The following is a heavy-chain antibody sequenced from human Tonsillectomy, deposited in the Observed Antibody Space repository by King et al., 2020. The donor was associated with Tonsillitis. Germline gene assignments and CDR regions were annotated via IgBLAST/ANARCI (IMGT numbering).Heavy chain of an antibody. V-gene: IGHV4-59*08. CDR3: ARHGGRAVAGTGIGWWFDP. CDR2: IYYSGST. J-gene: IGHJ5*02. CDR1: GGSISSYY. D-gene: IGHD6-19*01. Sequence: QLQESGPGLVKPSETLSLTCTVSGGSISSYYWSWIRQPPGKGLEWIGYIYYSGSTNYNPSLKSRVTISVDTSKNQFSLKLSSVTAADTAVYYCARHGGRAVAGTGIGWWFDPWGQGTLVTVSS.